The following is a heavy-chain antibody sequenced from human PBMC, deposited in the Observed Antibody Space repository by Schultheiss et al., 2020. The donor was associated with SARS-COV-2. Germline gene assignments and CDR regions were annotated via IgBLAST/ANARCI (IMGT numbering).Heavy chain of an antibody. D-gene: IGHD6-6*01. V-gene: IGHV4-39*01. CDR1: GGSISSGSYY. J-gene: IGHJ6*02. CDR3: ASIEYSSFHYGMDV. Sequence: SETLSLTCTVSGGSISSGSYYWSWFRQPPGKGLEWIGYMSNSGRTYYNPSLKSRVTISVDTSKNQFSLKLSSVTAADTAVYYCASIEYSSFHYGMDVWGQGTTVTVSS. CDR2: MSNSGRT.